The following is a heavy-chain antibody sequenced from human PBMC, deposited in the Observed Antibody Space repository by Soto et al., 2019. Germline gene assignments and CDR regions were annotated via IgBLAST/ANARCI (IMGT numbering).Heavy chain of an antibody. CDR3: ARLIIDILTGYLSPDY. CDR2: ISAYNGNT. Sequence: QVQLVQSGAEVKKPGASVKVSCKASGYTFTSYGISWVRQAPGQGLEWMGWISAYNGNTNYAQKLQGRVTMTTDTSPSTAYMELRSLRSDDTAVYYCARLIIDILTGYLSPDYWGQGTLVTVSS. CDR1: GYTFTSYG. D-gene: IGHD3-9*01. J-gene: IGHJ4*02. V-gene: IGHV1-18*01.